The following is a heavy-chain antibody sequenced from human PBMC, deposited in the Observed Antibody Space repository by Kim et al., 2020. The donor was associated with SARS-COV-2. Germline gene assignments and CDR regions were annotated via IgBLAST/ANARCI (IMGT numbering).Heavy chain of an antibody. CDR2: IIPIFGTA. V-gene: IGHV1-69*13. D-gene: IGHD1-7*01. Sequence: SVKVSCKASGGTFSSYAISWVRQAPGQGLEWMGGIIPIFGTANYAQKFQGRVTITADESTSTAYMELSSLRSEDTAVYYCARVVEGYNWNYGGFYWFDPWGQGTLVTVSS. J-gene: IGHJ5*02. CDR3: ARVVEGYNWNYGGFYWFDP. CDR1: GGTFSSYA.